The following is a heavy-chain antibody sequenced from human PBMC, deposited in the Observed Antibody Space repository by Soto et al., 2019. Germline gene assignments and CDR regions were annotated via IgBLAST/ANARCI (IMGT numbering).Heavy chain of an antibody. V-gene: IGHV4-4*07. CDR2: IYTSGST. CDR3: ARVGKLELQGGAFDI. D-gene: IGHD1-7*01. CDR1: GGSISSYY. Sequence: LSLTCTVSGGSISSYYWSWIRQPAGKGLEWIGRIYTSGSTNYNPSLKSRVTMSVDTSKNQFSLKLSSVTAADTAVYYCARVGKLELQGGAFDIWGQGTKVTVSS. J-gene: IGHJ3*02.